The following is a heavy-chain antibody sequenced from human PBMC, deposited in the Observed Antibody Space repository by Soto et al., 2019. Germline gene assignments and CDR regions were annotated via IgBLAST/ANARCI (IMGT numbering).Heavy chain of an antibody. CDR2: ISYDGSDK. D-gene: IGHD3-16*02. Sequence: QVQLVESGGGVVQPGRSLRLSCAASGFTFSSYAMHWVRQAPGKGLEWVAVISYDGSDKYYADSVKGRFTISRDNSKNTLNLQMTSLRADDTAVDYCAKALGELSPESYDYWGQGTLITVSS. V-gene: IGHV3-30*18. CDR3: AKALGELSPESYDY. J-gene: IGHJ4*02. CDR1: GFTFSSYA.